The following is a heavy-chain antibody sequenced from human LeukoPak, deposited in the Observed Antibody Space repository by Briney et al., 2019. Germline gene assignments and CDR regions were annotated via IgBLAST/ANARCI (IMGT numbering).Heavy chain of an antibody. CDR3: ARRYSYGYSHFDY. Sequence: GASVTVSCKASGYTFTGYYMHWVRQAPGQGLEWMGWNNPNSGGTNYAQKFQGRVTMTRDTSISTAYMELSRLRSDDTAVYYCARRYSYGYSHFDYWGQGTLVTVSS. J-gene: IGHJ4*02. CDR2: NNPNSGGT. V-gene: IGHV1-2*02. D-gene: IGHD5-18*01. CDR1: GYTFTGYY.